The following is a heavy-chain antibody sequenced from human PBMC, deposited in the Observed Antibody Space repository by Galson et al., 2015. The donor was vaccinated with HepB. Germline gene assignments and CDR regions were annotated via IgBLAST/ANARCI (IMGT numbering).Heavy chain of an antibody. CDR3: AKDLSVGATLSYYIDY. D-gene: IGHD1-26*01. V-gene: IGHV3-23*01. Sequence: SLRLSCAASGFTFSSYAMSWVRQAPGKGLEWVSAISGSGGSTYYADSVKGRFTISRDNSKNTLYLQMNSLRAEDTAVYYCAKDLSVGATLSYYIDYWGQGTLVTVSS. CDR2: ISGSGGST. J-gene: IGHJ4*02. CDR1: GFTFSSYA.